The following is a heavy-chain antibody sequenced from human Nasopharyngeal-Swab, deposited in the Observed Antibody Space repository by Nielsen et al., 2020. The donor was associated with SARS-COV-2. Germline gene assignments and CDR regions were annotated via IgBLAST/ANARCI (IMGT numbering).Heavy chain of an antibody. J-gene: IGHJ4*02. V-gene: IGHV3-23*01. CDR3: AKSGLRFLEWLLYLDY. D-gene: IGHD3-3*01. Sequence: WIRQPPGKGLEWVSGISGSGGTTYYADSVKGRFTISRDNSKNTLYLQMNSLRAEDTAVYYCAKSGLRFLEWLLYLDYWGQGTLVTVSS. CDR2: ISGSGGTT.